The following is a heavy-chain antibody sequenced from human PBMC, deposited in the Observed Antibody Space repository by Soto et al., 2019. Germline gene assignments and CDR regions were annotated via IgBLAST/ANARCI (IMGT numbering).Heavy chain of an antibody. D-gene: IGHD6-19*01. Sequence: ASVKVSCKVSGCTLTELSMHWVRQAPGKGLEWMGGFDPEDGETIYAQKFQGRVTMTEDTSTDTAYMELSSLRSEDTAVYYCAHTGIAVSGDAFDIWGQGTMVTVSS. CDR1: GCTLTELS. V-gene: IGHV1-24*01. J-gene: IGHJ3*02. CDR2: FDPEDGET. CDR3: AHTGIAVSGDAFDI.